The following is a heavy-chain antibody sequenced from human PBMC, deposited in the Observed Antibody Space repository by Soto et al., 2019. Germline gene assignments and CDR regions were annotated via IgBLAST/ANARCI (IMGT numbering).Heavy chain of an antibody. Sequence: ASVKVSCKASGYTLTSYDSSLGRLATEQGLEWMGWMNPNSGNTGYAQKFQGRVTMTRNTSISTAYMELSSLRSEDTAVYYCARAGGYCSSTSCEDFDYWGQGTLVTVSS. J-gene: IGHJ4*02. V-gene: IGHV1-8*01. CDR1: GYTLTSYD. CDR3: ARAGGYCSSTSCEDFDY. CDR2: MNPNSGNT. D-gene: IGHD2-2*01.